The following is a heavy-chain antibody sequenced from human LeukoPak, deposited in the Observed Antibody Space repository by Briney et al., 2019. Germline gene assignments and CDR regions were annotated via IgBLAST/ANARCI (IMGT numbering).Heavy chain of an antibody. CDR3: ARDLTVTFPFDY. D-gene: IGHD4-11*01. CDR1: GYTFTSYY. V-gene: IGHV1-2*02. J-gene: IGHJ4*02. CDR2: INPNSGGT. Sequence: ASVKVSCKASGYTFTSYYMHWVRQAPGQGLEWMGWINPNSGGTNYAQKFQGRVTMTRDTSISTAYMELSRLRSDDTAVYYCARDLTVTFPFDYWGQGTLVTVSS.